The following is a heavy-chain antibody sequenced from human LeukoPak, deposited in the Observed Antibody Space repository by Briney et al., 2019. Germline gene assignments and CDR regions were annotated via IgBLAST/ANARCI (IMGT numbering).Heavy chain of an antibody. CDR2: IIPIFGTA. CDR3: ARTISSGWYVFV. V-gene: IGHV1-69*01. CDR1: GGTFSSYA. J-gene: IGHJ4*02. Sequence: SVKVSCKASGGTFSSYAISWVRQAPGQGLEWMGGIIPIFGTANYAQKFQGRVTITADESTSTAYMELSSLRSEDTAVYYCARTISSGWYVFVWGQGTLVTVSS. D-gene: IGHD6-19*01.